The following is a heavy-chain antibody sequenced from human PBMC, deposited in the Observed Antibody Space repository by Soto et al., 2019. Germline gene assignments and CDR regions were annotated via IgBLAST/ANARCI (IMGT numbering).Heavy chain of an antibody. CDR3: AREPNYGGKAGYFDY. D-gene: IGHD4-17*01. Sequence: QVQLQESGPGLVKPSGTLSLTCSVSGDSISSGNWWTWVRQPPGKGLEWIGEIYHIGTTNYSPSLKSRVNISVDKSKNQFSLKLTSVTAADTAVYYCAREPNYGGKAGYFDYWGQGTLVTVSP. J-gene: IGHJ4*02. CDR2: IYHIGTT. CDR1: GDSISSGNW. V-gene: IGHV4-4*02.